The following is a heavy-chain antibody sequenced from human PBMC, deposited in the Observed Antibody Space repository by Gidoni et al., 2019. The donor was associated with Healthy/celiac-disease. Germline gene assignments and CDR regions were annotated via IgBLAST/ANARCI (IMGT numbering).Heavy chain of an antibody. Sequence: EVQLVESGGGLVQPGGSLRLSCAASGFTFRSYSMNWVRQAPGKGLEWVSYISSSSSTIYYADSVKGRFTISRDNAKNSLYLQMNSLRDEDTAVYYCARDFRVLRFLEWLPEYFDYWGQGTLVTVSS. CDR3: ARDFRVLRFLEWLPEYFDY. CDR1: GFTFRSYS. J-gene: IGHJ4*02. V-gene: IGHV3-48*02. D-gene: IGHD3-3*01. CDR2: ISSSSSTI.